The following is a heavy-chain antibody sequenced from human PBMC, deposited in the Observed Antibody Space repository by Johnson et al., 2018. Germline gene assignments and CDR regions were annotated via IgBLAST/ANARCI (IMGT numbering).Heavy chain of an antibody. J-gene: IGHJ1*01. V-gene: IGHV3-7*01. CDR1: GFDFTSDW. CDR3: ARQYCSTSLCYRAYFHH. Sequence: QLVQSGGGSVQPGESLTLLCAASGFDFTSDWMSWVRQAPGKGLEWVATIKEDESEKYYVEYLRGRFTISRDNAKNSLYLQMNSLRAEDTAVYYCARQYCSTSLCYRAYFHHRGQGTLVTVSS. CDR2: IKEDESEK. D-gene: IGHD2-2*01.